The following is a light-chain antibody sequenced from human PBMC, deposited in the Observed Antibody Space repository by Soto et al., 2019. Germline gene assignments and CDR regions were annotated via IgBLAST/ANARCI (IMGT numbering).Light chain of an antibody. CDR3: SSYAGSSAAVI. CDR1: SSDVGGYNY. CDR2: EVN. J-gene: IGLJ2*01. Sequence: QSALTQPPSASGSPGQSVTISCTGTSSDVGGYNYVSWYQQHPGKAPRLMIYEVNKPPAGVPDRFSGSKSGNTASLTVSGLQAEDEADYYCSSYAGSSAAVIFGGGTKLTVL. V-gene: IGLV2-8*01.